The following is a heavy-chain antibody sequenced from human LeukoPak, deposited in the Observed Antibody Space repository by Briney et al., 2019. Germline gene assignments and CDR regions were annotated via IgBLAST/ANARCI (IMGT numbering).Heavy chain of an antibody. J-gene: IGHJ3*02. CDR2: IYTSGNT. V-gene: IGHV4-61*02. CDR3: ARDRAGDSFDI. CDR1: GVSISSGNYY. D-gene: IGHD7-27*01. Sequence: PSETLSLTCTVSGVSISSGNYYWTWIRQPAGKGLEWIGRIYTSGNTNYNPSLKSQVTISMDTSKNQFSLNLNSVTAADTAVYYCARDRAGDSFDIWGQGTMVTVSS.